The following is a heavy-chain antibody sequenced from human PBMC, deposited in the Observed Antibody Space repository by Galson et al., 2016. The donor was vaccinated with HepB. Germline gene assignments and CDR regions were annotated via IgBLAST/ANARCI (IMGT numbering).Heavy chain of an antibody. CDR2: IKSDGTST. V-gene: IGHV3-74*01. D-gene: IGHD4-17*01. CDR3: ASGDGDFGDPFDF. Sequence: SLRLSCAASGFTFSTYWMHWVRQAPGKGLVWVSRIKSDGTSTSYAGSVKGRFTISRDNAKNTLYLQMNSLRAEDTAVNYCASGDGDFGDPFDFWGQGTMVTVSS. J-gene: IGHJ3*01. CDR1: GFTFSTYW.